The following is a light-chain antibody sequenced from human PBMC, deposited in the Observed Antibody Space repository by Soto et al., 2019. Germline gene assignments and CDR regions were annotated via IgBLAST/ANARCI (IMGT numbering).Light chain of an antibody. CDR1: SSDVGGYNY. V-gene: IGLV2-14*03. CDR3: SSYTSNSPRLV. Sequence: QSALTQPASVSGSPGQSITISCTGTSSDVGGYNYVSWYQHHPDKDPKLMIYDVNNRPSGVSNRFSGSKSGNKASLTITGLQDADEAAYYCSSYTSNSPRLVFGGGTKLTVL. CDR2: DVN. J-gene: IGLJ2*01.